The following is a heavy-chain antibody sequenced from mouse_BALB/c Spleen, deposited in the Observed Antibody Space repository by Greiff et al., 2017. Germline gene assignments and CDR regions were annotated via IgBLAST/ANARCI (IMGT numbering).Heavy chain of an antibody. V-gene: IGHV2-2*02. D-gene: IGHD2-1*01. J-gene: IGHJ4*01. CDR1: GFSLTSYG. Sequence: VMLVESGPGLVQPSQSLSITCTVSGFSLTSYGVHWVRQSPGKGLEWLGVIWSGGSTDYNAAFISRLSISKDNSKSQVFFKMNSLQANDTAIYYCARNPLLFYYAMDYWGQGTSVTVSS. CDR3: ARNPLLFYYAMDY. CDR2: IWSGGST.